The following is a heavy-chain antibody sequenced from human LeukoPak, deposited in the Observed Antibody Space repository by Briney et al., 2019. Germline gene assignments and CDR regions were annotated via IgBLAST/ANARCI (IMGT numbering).Heavy chain of an antibody. Sequence: GGSLRLSCAASGFTFSDYYMSWIRQAPGKGLEWVSSISSSSSYIYYADSVKGRFTISRDNAKNSLYLQMNSLRAEDTAVYYCARLRQWLVRGYYFDYWGQGTLVTVSS. D-gene: IGHD6-19*01. CDR3: ARLRQWLVRGYYFDY. J-gene: IGHJ4*02. V-gene: IGHV3-11*06. CDR1: GFTFSDYY. CDR2: ISSSSSYI.